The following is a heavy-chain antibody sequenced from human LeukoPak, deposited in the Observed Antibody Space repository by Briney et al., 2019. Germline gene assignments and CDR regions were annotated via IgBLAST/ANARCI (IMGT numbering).Heavy chain of an antibody. Sequence: GGSLRLSCAASGFTVSSNYMSWVRQAPGKGLEWVSVIYSGGSTYYADSVKGRFTISRDNSKNTLYLQMNSLRAEDTAVYFCARDPDAGTVDYWGQGTLVTVSS. D-gene: IGHD6-13*01. CDR3: ARDPDAGTVDY. CDR2: IYSGGST. J-gene: IGHJ4*02. V-gene: IGHV3-53*01. CDR1: GFTVSSNY.